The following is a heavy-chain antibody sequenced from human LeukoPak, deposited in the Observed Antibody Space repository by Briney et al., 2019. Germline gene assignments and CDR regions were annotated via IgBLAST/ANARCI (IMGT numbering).Heavy chain of an antibody. CDR2: VSASGSS. Sequence: PSETLSLTCTVSGDSINDSYWTWIRQPVGSAMQWIGRVSASGSSSYNPSLKSRVIMSVDVSKNQLSLNLTSVTDADTAVYFCAKDLSRQGRGLNYGPWFDPWGRGTLVTVSS. D-gene: IGHD4-17*01. J-gene: IGHJ5*02. CDR3: AKDLSRQGRGLNYGPWFDP. V-gene: IGHV4-4*07. CDR1: GDSINDSY.